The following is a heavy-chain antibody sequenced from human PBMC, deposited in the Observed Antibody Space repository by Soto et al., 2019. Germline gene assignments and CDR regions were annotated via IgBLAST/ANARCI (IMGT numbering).Heavy chain of an antibody. CDR2: IIPLFGTA. V-gene: IGHV1-69*06. Sequence: QVQLVQSGAEVKKPGSSVKVSCKASGGTFSSYAISWVRQAPGQGLEWLGGIIPLFGTANYAQKFQGRVTITADKSTSTAYVELSRLRAEDTAVYYCARGGVVRGGEHLYYGMDVWGQGTTVTVSS. CDR1: GGTFSSYA. J-gene: IGHJ6*02. CDR3: ARGGVVRGGEHLYYGMDV. D-gene: IGHD3-10*01.